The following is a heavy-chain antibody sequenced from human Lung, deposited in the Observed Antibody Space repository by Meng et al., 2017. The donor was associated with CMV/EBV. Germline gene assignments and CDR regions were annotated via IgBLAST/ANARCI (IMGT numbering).Heavy chain of an antibody. J-gene: IGHJ4*02. CDR2: FITNFGTP. V-gene: IGHV1-69*05. CDR3: ARERMHGEVATTGSLDS. Sequence: SVPVTLMAFVGTFNNCAFSWVRQAPGQGLEWIGGFITNFGTPNYAQKFQGRVTITTDESMTTTYMEVNSLRPADTALYFCARERMHGEVATTGSLDSWGQGTXVNVSS. CDR1: VGTFNNCA. D-gene: IGHD1-26*01.